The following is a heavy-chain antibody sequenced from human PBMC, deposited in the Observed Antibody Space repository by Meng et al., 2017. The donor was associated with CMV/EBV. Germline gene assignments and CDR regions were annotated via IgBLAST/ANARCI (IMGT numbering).Heavy chain of an antibody. CDR1: GGSFSGYY. Sequence: QVPLQQWGQGLLKPVEALSRTCAVYGGSFSGYYWSWIRQPPGKGLEWIGEINHSGSTNYNPSLKSRVTISVDTSKNQFSLKLSSVTAADTAVYYCARESMVRGEDWGQGTLVTVSS. CDR2: INHSGST. D-gene: IGHD3-10*01. CDR3: ARESMVRGED. V-gene: IGHV4-34*01. J-gene: IGHJ4*02.